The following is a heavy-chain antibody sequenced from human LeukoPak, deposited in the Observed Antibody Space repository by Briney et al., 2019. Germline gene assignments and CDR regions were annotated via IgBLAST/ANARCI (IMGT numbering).Heavy chain of an antibody. V-gene: IGHV4-59*01. CDR1: GDSISSYF. CDR2: IYFSGST. J-gene: IGHJ5*02. Sequence: SETLSLTCTVSGDSISSYFWSWIRQPPGKGLEWIGYIYFSGSTNYNPSLKSRVTMSLDTSRNQFSLKLNSVTAADTAVYYCARGNNWFDPWGQGTLVTVSS. CDR3: ARGNNWFDP.